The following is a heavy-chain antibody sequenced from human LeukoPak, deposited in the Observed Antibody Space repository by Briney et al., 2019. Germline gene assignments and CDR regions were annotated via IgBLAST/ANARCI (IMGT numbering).Heavy chain of an antibody. CDR2: IKQDGSEK. CDR1: AFTFSSYW. J-gene: IGHJ4*02. D-gene: IGHD3-3*01. CDR3: GKDSKKPGLDFWSGYSYLVYS. V-gene: IGHV3-7*03. Sequence: AAGSLRLYCAASAFTFSSYWMSWVPQAPGKGLEWVANIKQDGSEKYYVYSVKGRFTISRDNAKNSLYLQMHSLKAKDVYEYDRGKDSKKPGLDFWSGYSYLVYSWGEGDLVTASS.